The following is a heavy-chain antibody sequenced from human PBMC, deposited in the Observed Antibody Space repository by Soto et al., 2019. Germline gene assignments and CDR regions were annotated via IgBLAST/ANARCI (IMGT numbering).Heavy chain of an antibody. J-gene: IGHJ4*02. V-gene: IGHV2-5*02. CDR2: IYWDDDK. CDR1: GFSLTTSGLG. CDR3: APSVLRTVFGLATTTAIYFDL. Sequence: QITLNESGPTQVKPRQTLTLTCTFSGFSLTTSGLGVGWIRQSPGKAPEWLALIYWDDDKRYSLALKSSFTITKHTSKIQLVLTRADFDPADTATYYCAPSVLRTVFGLATTTAIYFDLWGQGTPVAVSS. D-gene: IGHD3-3*01.